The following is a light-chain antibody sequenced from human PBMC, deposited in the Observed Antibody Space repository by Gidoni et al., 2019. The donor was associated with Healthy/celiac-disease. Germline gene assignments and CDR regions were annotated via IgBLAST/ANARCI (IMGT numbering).Light chain of an antibody. CDR2: KAS. CDR1: QSISSW. CDR3: QQYNSYPWT. V-gene: IGKV1-5*03. J-gene: IGKJ1*01. Sequence: DIQMTQSPSTLSASVGDRVTITCRASQSISSWLAWYQQKPGKAPKLLIYKASSLESGVPSTFSGSGSGTEFTLTISSLQPDDFATYYCQQYNSYPWTFXQXTKVEIK.